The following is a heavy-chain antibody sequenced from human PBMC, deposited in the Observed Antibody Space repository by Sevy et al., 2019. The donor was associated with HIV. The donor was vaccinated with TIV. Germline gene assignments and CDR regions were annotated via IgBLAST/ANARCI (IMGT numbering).Heavy chain of an antibody. CDR3: ARDLTIFGVVILLDGMDV. Sequence: GGSLRLSCAASGFTFSSYAMHWVRQAPGKGLEWVAVISYDGSNKYYEDSVEGRFTISRENSKNTLYLQMNSLRAEDTAVYYCARDLTIFGVVILLDGMDVWGQGTTVTVSS. V-gene: IGHV3-30*04. CDR1: GFTFSSYA. CDR2: ISYDGSNK. D-gene: IGHD3-3*01. J-gene: IGHJ6*02.